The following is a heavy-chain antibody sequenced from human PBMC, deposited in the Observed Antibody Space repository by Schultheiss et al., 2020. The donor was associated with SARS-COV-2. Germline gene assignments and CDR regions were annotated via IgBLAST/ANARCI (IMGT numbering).Heavy chain of an antibody. CDR1: GFTFSSYA. J-gene: IGHJ6*03. CDR2: ISSSGSTI. CDR3: ASTTYSSSYHYYYMDV. V-gene: IGHV3-48*01. D-gene: IGHD6-13*01. Sequence: GGSLRLSCAASGFTFSSYAMSWVRQAPGKGLEWVSYISSSGSTIYYADSVKGRFTISRDNSKNTLYLQMNSLRAEDTAVYYFASTTYSSSYHYYYMDVWGKGTTVTVSS.